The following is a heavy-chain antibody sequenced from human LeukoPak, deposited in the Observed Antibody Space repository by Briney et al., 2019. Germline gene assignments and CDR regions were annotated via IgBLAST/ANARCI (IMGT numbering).Heavy chain of an antibody. J-gene: IGHJ4*02. V-gene: IGHV1-18*01. CDR3: AGSSNYYDSSGPLDY. CDR2: ISGSNGNT. CDR1: GYTFTSYG. D-gene: IGHD3-22*01. Sequence: ASVKVSCKASGYTFTSYGISWVRQAPGQGLEWMGWISGSNGNTNYAQKLQGRVTMTTDTSTSTAYMELRSLRSDDTAVYYCAGSSNYYDSSGPLDYWGQGTLVTVSS.